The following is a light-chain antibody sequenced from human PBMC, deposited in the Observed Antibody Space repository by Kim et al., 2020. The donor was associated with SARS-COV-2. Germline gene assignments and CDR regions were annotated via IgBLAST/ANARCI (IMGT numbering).Light chain of an antibody. Sequence: ASLGDRVTITCRASQSISSYLHWYQQKPGKAPKLLIYAASSLQSGVPSRFSGSGSGTDFTLTISSLQPEDFATYFCQQSYTHPVTFGQGTKVDIK. J-gene: IGKJ1*01. V-gene: IGKV1-39*01. CDR3: QQSYTHPVT. CDR1: QSISSY. CDR2: AAS.